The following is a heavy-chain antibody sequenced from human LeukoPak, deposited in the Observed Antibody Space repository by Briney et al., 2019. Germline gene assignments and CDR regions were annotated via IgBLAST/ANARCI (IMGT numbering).Heavy chain of an antibody. CDR2: ISSSSSYI. D-gene: IGHD4-17*01. CDR3: ARPLTLSLRGWFDP. Sequence: PGGSLRLSCAASGFTFSSYSMNWVRQAPGKGLEWVSSISSSSSYIYYADSVKGRFTISRDNAKNSLYLQMNSLRAEDTAVYYCARPLTLSLRGWFDPWGQGTLVTVSS. CDR1: GFTFSSYS. V-gene: IGHV3-21*01. J-gene: IGHJ5*02.